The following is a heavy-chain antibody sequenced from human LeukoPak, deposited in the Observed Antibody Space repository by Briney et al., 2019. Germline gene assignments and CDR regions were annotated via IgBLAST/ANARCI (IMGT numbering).Heavy chain of an antibody. Sequence: EASVKVSCKASGYTFTGYDINWVRQATGQGLEWMGWMNPNSGNTGYAQKFQGRVTMTRNTSISTAYMELSSLRSEDTAVYYCARGERVWIFGVVISNWFDPWGQGTLVTVSS. D-gene: IGHD3-3*01. CDR2: MNPNSGNT. J-gene: IGHJ5*02. CDR1: GYTFTGYD. V-gene: IGHV1-8*01. CDR3: ARGERVWIFGVVISNWFDP.